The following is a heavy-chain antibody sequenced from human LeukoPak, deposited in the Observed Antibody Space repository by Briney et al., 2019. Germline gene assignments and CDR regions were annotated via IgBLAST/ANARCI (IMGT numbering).Heavy chain of an antibody. CDR1: GGSISSYY. Sequence: SETLSLTCTVSGGSISSYYWSWIRQPAGKGLEWIGRIYTSGSTNYNPSLKSRATISVDTSKNQFSLKLSSVTAADTAVYYCARGGGGYSYGLPSNWGQGTLVTVSS. J-gene: IGHJ4*02. CDR2: IYTSGST. D-gene: IGHD5-18*01. V-gene: IGHV4-4*07. CDR3: ARGGGGYSYGLPSN.